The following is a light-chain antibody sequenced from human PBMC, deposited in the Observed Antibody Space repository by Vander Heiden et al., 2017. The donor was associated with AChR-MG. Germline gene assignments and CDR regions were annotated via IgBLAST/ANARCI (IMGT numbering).Light chain of an antibody. J-gene: IGKJ1*01. CDR3: QQYNTSPWT. CDR2: QAS. CDR1: QTISGW. V-gene: IGKV1-5*03. Sequence: DIQVTQSPSTLSASVADRVTITCRASQTISGWLAWYQQKPGKAPQLLIYQASRLASGVPPRFSGSGSGTEFTLTISSLQPDDFATYYCQQYNTSPWTFGPGTKVDI.